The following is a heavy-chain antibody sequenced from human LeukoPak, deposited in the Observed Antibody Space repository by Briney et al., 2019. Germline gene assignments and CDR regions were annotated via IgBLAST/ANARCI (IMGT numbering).Heavy chain of an antibody. D-gene: IGHD3-10*01. CDR2: IGTAGDT. J-gene: IGHJ4*02. CDR1: GFTFSSYG. V-gene: IGHV3-13*01. CDR3: ARGRGYYFDY. Sequence: GGSLRLSCAASGFTFSSYGMHWVRQTTGKGLEWVSAIGTAGDTYYPGSVKGRFTISRENAKNSLYLQMNSLRAGDTAVYYCARGRGYYFDYWGQGTLVTVSS.